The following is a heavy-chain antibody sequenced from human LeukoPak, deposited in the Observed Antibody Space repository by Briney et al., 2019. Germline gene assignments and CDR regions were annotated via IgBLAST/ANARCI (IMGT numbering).Heavy chain of an antibody. CDR2: ISWNSGSI. CDR3: AKDAIAYGSGSYYYFDY. Sequence: GGSLRLSCAASGFTFDDYAMHWVRQAPGKGLEWVSGISWNSGSIGYADSVKGRFTISRDNAKSSLYLQMNSLRAEDTALYYCAKDAIAYGSGSYYYFDYWGQGTLVTVSS. CDR1: GFTFDDYA. J-gene: IGHJ4*02. V-gene: IGHV3-9*01. D-gene: IGHD3-10*01.